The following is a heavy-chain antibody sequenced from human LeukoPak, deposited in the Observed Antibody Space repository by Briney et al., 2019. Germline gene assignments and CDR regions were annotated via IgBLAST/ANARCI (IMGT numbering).Heavy chain of an antibody. V-gene: IGHV4-34*01. CDR1: GGSFSGYY. CDR2: INHSGST. J-gene: IGHJ3*02. Sequence: SETLSLTCAVYGGSFSGYYWSWIRQPPGKGLEWIGEINHSGSTNYNPSLKSRVTISVDTSKNQFSLKLSSVTAADTAVYYCARRTTIFGVVIQDAFDIWGQGTMVTVSS. CDR3: ARRTTIFGVVIQDAFDI. D-gene: IGHD3-3*01.